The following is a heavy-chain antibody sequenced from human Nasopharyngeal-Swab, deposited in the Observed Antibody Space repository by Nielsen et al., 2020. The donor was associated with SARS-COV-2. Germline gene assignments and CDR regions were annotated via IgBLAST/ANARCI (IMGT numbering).Heavy chain of an antibody. CDR3: ARGDMYSSGWYVRAFDI. J-gene: IGHJ3*02. D-gene: IGHD6-19*01. CDR1: GFTFSSYW. Sequence: GGSLRLSCAASGFTFSSYWMSWVRQAPGKGLEWVANIKQDGSEKYYVDSVKGRFTISRENAKNSLYLQMNSLRAGDTAVYYCARGDMYSSGWYVRAFDIWGQGTMVTVSS. CDR2: IKQDGSEK. V-gene: IGHV3-7*01.